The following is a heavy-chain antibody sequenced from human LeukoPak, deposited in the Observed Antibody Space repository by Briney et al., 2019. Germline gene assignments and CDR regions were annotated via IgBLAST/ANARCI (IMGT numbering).Heavy chain of an antibody. Sequence: ASVKVSYKASGYTFTGYYMHWVRQAPGQGLEWMGWINPNSGGTNYAQKFQGRVTMTRDTSTSTVYMELSSLRSEDTAVYYCARDAGYSGYDRTYGMDVWGQGTTVTVSS. CDR2: INPNSGGT. J-gene: IGHJ6*02. D-gene: IGHD5-12*01. CDR3: ARDAGYSGYDRTYGMDV. CDR1: GYTFTGYY. V-gene: IGHV1-2*02.